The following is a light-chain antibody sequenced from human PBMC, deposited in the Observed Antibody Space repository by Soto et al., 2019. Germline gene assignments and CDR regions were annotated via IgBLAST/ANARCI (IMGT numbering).Light chain of an antibody. V-gene: IGKV3-20*01. CDR2: GSS. CDR1: QSVSNNY. J-gene: IGKJ2*01. CDR3: QQYGSSPQYT. Sequence: EVVLTQSPGTLSLSPGERATLSCSASQSVSNNYLAWYQQKPGQSPKLLIFGSSDRATGIPDRFSGSGSGTDFTLTISSLEPEDFAVYYCQQYGSSPQYTFGQGTKLEIK.